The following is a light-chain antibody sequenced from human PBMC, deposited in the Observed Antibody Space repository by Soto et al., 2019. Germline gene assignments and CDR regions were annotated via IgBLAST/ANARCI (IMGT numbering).Light chain of an antibody. CDR1: QSINSW. J-gene: IGKJ1*01. Sequence: DIQMTQSPSTLSASVADRVTITCRASQSINSWLAWYQQKPGKAPKLLIYGASSLESGVPPRFSGDGSETDFTLTISSLQRDDFGTYYCQQYSRLWSFGQGTKVDI. V-gene: IGKV1-5*03. CDR3: QQYSRLWS. CDR2: GAS.